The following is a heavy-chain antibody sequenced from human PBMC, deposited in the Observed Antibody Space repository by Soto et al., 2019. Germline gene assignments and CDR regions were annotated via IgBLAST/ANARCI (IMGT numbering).Heavy chain of an antibody. J-gene: IGHJ3*02. V-gene: IGHV1-69*18. D-gene: IGHD5-12*01. CDR3: ARDGPSNSGNLYAFDI. CDR1: GDTFSSYA. CDR2: VIPTFGRT. Sequence: QEQLVQSGAEVKKPGSSVKVSCKASGDTFSSYAISWVRQAPGQGLEWMGKVIPTFGRTHYAQKFQGRLTISADDSTSTAYMELNSLVSDDTAVYYCARDGPSNSGNLYAFDIWGQGTMVTVSA.